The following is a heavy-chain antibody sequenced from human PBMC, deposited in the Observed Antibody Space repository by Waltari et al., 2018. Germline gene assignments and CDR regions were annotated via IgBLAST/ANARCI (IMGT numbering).Heavy chain of an antibody. CDR2: SIPIFGTA. CDR3: ASPSGGSGLDAFDI. J-gene: IGHJ3*02. D-gene: IGHD2-15*01. CDR1: GVTFSSYA. Sequence: QVQLVQSGAEVKKPGSSVKVSCKASGVTFSSYAISWVRQAPGQGLEWMGGSIPIFGTANYAQKFQSRVTITADESTSTAYMELSSLRSEDAAVYYCASPSGGSGLDAFDIWGQGTMVTVSS. V-gene: IGHV1-69*13.